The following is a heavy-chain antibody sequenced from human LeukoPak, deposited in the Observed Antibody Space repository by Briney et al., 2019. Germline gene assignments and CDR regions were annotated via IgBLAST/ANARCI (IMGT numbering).Heavy chain of an antibody. J-gene: IGHJ4*02. CDR2: ISYDGSNK. V-gene: IGHV3-30*04. D-gene: IGHD2-21*02. Sequence: GGSLRLSCAASGFTFSNYAIHWVRQAPGKGLEWVAIISYDGSNKYSADSVKGRFTISRDNAKNSLYLQMNSLRAEDTAVYYCARTQAYCGGDCYNYFDYWGQGTLVTVSS. CDR3: ARTQAYCGGDCYNYFDY. CDR1: GFTFSNYA.